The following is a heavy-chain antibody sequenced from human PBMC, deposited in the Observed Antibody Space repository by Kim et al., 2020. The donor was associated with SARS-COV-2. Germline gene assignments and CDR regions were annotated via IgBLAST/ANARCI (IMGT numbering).Heavy chain of an antibody. CDR3: TTDSMR. Sequence: GGSLRLSCAVSGIPFSDAWFTWVRQAPGKGLEWLGRIKSKSDGGTSDLAAPVKGRFAISRDDSKNTLFLLMNSLRTDDSAVYYCTTDSMRWGQGTRVTVS. V-gene: IGHV3-15*01. J-gene: IGHJ4*02. CDR1: GIPFSDAW. CDR2: IKSKSDGGTS. D-gene: IGHD2-2*01.